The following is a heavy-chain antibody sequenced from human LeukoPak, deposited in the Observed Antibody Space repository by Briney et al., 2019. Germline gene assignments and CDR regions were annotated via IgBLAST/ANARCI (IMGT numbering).Heavy chain of an antibody. D-gene: IGHD3-10*01. J-gene: IGHJ4*02. CDR3: ARDSLYGSGSSMYYFDY. V-gene: IGHV3-7*01. Sequence: TGGSLTLSCAASGFTFSSYEMNWVRQAPGKGLEWVANIKQDGSEKYYVDSVKGRFTISRDNAKNSLYLQMNSLRAEDTAVYYCARDSLYGSGSSMYYFDYWGQGTLVTVSS. CDR2: IKQDGSEK. CDR1: GFTFSSYE.